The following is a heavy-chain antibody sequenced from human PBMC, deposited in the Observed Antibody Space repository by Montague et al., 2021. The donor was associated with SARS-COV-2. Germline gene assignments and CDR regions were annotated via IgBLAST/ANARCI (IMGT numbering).Heavy chain of an antibody. J-gene: IGHJ5*02. CDR2: LYHSGST. CDR3: ARGLEDYGSGSHHFDP. V-gene: IGHV4-59*01. CDR1: GGPITSYY. Sequence: SETLSLTCAVSGGPITSYYWNWIRQPPGKGLEYIGYLYHSGSTNYNPSLKSRVTISVDTSKNQFSLKLRSVTAADTAAYYCARGLEDYGSGSHHFDPWGQGTLVTVSS. D-gene: IGHD3-10*01.